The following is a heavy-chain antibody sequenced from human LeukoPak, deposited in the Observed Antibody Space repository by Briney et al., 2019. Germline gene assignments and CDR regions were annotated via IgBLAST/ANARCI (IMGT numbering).Heavy chain of an antibody. D-gene: IGHD5-24*01. CDR1: GLSVSSFW. J-gene: IGHJ4*02. CDR3: ARDLRVADGNPD. V-gene: IGHV3-7*01. CDR2: INQDGSDK. Sequence: GGSLRLSCVASGLSVSSFWMTWVRQAPGKGLQWMAQINQDGSDKYYVASVKRRFTTASANAKMSLHLQMTSMRADDTVVYFCARDLRVADGNPDWGQGTLVTVSS.